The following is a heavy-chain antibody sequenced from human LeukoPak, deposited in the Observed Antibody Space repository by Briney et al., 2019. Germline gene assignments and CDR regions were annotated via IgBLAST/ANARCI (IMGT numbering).Heavy chain of an antibody. CDR2: IYQSGST. V-gene: IGHV4-38-2*01. Sequence: GSLRLSCAASGFTFDDYAMHWIRQPPGKGLEWIGGIYQSGSTYYNPSLKSRVTISVDTSKNQFSLKLSSVTAADTAVYFCARVPGPNWFDPWGQGTLVTVSS. CDR1: GFTFDDYA. J-gene: IGHJ5*02. CDR3: ARVPGPNWFDP.